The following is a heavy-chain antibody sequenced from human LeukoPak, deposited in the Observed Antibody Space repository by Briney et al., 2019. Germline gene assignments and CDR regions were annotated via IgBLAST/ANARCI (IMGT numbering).Heavy chain of an antibody. CDR3: AKDKGIQVSGLDY. J-gene: IGHJ4*02. CDR1: GFNFDYYP. Sequence: GGSLRLSCAASGFNFDYYPMHWVSHAAGKSLEWVSLITWDGAHTDYADSVKGRFIISRDNSKNSLYLQMNSLRVGDTALYYCAKDKGIQVSGLDYWGQGTVVTVSS. V-gene: IGHV3-43D*03. D-gene: IGHD5-18*01. CDR2: ITWDGAHT.